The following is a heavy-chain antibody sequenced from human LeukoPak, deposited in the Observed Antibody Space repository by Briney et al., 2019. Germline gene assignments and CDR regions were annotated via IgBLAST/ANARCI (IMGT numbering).Heavy chain of an antibody. CDR3: AGGHSSGYYPIDY. V-gene: IGHV3-48*03. D-gene: IGHD3-22*01. J-gene: IGHJ4*02. Sequence: GGSLRLSCAASRFTFSTYEMNWVRQAPGKGLEWVSYISSSGSTIYYADSVKGRFTISRDNAKNSLYLQLNSLRVEDTAVYYCAGGHSSGYYPIDYWGQGTLVTVSS. CDR2: ISSSGSTI. CDR1: RFTFSTYE.